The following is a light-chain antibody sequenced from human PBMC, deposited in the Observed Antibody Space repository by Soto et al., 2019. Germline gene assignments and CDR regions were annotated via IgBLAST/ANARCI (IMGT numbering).Light chain of an antibody. Sequence: EIVLTQSPGTLSLSPGERATLSCRASQSVSSNHLAWYQQKPGQAPRLLIYASSSRATGIPDRFSGSVSEKDFTLTISRLEPEDFAVYFCHQYGGSPPHTFGQGTKVEIK. J-gene: IGKJ2*01. V-gene: IGKV3-20*01. CDR1: QSVSSNH. CDR2: ASS. CDR3: HQYGGSPPHT.